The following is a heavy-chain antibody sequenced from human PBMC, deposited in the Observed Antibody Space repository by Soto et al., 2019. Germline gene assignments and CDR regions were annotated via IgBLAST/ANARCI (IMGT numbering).Heavy chain of an antibody. CDR1: GGTFSSYT. CDR2: IIPILGIA. CDR3: ARSGIAAAGPDY. V-gene: IGHV1-69*02. D-gene: IGHD6-13*01. Sequence: QVQLVQSGAEVKKPGSSVKVSCKASGGTFSSYTISWVRQAPGQGLEWMGRIIPILGIANYAQKFQGRVXIXAXXSTSTAYMELSSLRSEDTAVYYCARSGIAAAGPDYWGQGALVTVSS. J-gene: IGHJ4*02.